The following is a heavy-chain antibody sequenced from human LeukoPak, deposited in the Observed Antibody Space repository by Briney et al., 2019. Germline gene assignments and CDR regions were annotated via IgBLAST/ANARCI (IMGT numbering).Heavy chain of an antibody. V-gene: IGHV4-34*01. D-gene: IGHD5/OR15-5a*01. CDR1: GGSFSGYY. CDR3: ARVSASTWAFDI. CDR2: INHSGST. J-gene: IGHJ3*02. Sequence: SETLSLTCAVYGGSFSGYYGSWIRQPPGKGLEWIGEINHSGSTNYNPSLKSRVTISVDTSKNQFSLKLSSVTAADTAVYYCARVSASTWAFDIWGQGTMVTVSS.